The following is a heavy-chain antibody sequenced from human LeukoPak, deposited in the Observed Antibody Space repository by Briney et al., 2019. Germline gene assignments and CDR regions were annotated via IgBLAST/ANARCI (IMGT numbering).Heavy chain of an antibody. CDR3: ARGGLTIFGVVTKRKGPIDY. CDR1: GFSFSNYS. J-gene: IGHJ4*02. V-gene: IGHV3-21*01. Sequence: PGGSLRLSCAASGFSFSNYSMNWVRQAPGKGLEWVSSISSSSSYIYYADSVKGRFTMSRDNAKNSLYLQMNSLRAEDTAVYYWARGGLTIFGVVTKRKGPIDYWGQGTLVTVSS. D-gene: IGHD3-3*01. CDR2: ISSSSSYI.